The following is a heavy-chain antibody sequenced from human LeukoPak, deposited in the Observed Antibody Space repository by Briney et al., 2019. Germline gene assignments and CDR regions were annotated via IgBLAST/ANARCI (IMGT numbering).Heavy chain of an antibody. CDR3: ASPRGRDSSGYYPYYFDY. V-gene: IGHV1-69*05. CDR1: GGTFSSYA. J-gene: IGHJ4*02. CDR2: IIPIFGTA. D-gene: IGHD3-22*01. Sequence: SVKVSCKASGGTFSSYAISWVRQAPGQGLEWMGGIIPIFGTANYAQEFQGRVTITTDESTSTAYMELSSLRSEDTAVYYCASPRGRDSSGYYPYYFDYWGQGTLVTVSS.